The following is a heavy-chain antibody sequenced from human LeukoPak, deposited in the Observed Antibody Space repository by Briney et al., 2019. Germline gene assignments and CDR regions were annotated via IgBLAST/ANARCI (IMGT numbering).Heavy chain of an antibody. V-gene: IGHV1-18*01. Sequence: ASVKVSCKASGYTFTSYGISWVRQAPGQGLEWMGWISAYNGNTNYAQKLQGRVTMTTDASTSTAYMELRSLRSDDTAVYYCARDPVARVYYYDSSSAFDIWGQGTMVTVSS. CDR3: ARDPVARVYYYDSSSAFDI. CDR2: ISAYNGNT. CDR1: GYTFTSYG. D-gene: IGHD3-22*01. J-gene: IGHJ3*02.